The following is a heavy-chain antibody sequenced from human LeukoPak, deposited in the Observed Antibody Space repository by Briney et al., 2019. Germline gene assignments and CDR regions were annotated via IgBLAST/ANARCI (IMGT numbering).Heavy chain of an antibody. D-gene: IGHD5-18*01. J-gene: IGHJ3*02. Sequence: PSETLSLTCTVSGGSISSYYWSWVRQPPGKGLEWVGYIYYSGSTNYNASLKSRVTISVDTSKNQFSLKLSSVTAADTAVYYCARSGYSYGADAFDIWGQGTMVTVSS. V-gene: IGHV4-59*01. CDR2: IYYSGST. CDR1: GGSISSYY. CDR3: ARSGYSYGADAFDI.